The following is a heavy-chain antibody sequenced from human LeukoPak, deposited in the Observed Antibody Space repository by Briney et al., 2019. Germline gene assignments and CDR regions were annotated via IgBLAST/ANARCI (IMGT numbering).Heavy chain of an antibody. D-gene: IGHD5-12*01. J-gene: IGHJ4*02. CDR1: GFTFSSYG. Sequence: GGSLRLSCAAPGFTFSSYGMHWVRQAPGKGLGWVAVISYDGSNKYYADSVKGRFTISRDNSKNTLYLQMNSLRAEDTAVYYCARDPGRGYSGYDFDYWGQGTLVTVSS. V-gene: IGHV3-30*03. CDR3: ARDPGRGYSGYDFDY. CDR2: ISYDGSNK.